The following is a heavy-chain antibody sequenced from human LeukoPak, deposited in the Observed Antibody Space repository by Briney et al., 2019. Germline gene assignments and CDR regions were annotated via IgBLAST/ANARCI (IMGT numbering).Heavy chain of an antibody. J-gene: IGHJ5*02. CDR3: ARARGSSKAFDP. CDR2: ISGSGSTI. D-gene: IGHD6-6*01. V-gene: IGHV3-48*03. Sequence: GGSLRLSCAASGFTFSSYEMNWVRQAPGKGLEWVSYISGSGSTIYYADSVKGRFTISRDNAKNSLYLQMNSLRAEDTAVYYCARARGSSKAFDPWGQGTLVTVSS. CDR1: GFTFSSYE.